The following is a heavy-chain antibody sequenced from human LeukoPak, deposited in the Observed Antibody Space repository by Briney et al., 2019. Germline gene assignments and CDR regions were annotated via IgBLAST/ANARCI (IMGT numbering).Heavy chain of an antibody. D-gene: IGHD3-3*01. CDR3: ARGSLDFDF. CDR2: IWYDGTDT. Sequence: PGESQRLSCVASGFTFSRFNMHWVRQAPGKGLEWVALIWYDGTDTYYADSVEGRFTISRDDSKNTVYLQMNSLRAEDTAFYYCARGSLDFDFWGHGTLVTVSS. J-gene: IGHJ4*01. CDR1: GFTFSRFN. V-gene: IGHV3-33*01.